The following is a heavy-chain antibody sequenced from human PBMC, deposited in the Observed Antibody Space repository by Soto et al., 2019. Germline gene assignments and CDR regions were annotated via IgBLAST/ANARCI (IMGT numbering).Heavy chain of an antibody. CDR1: GFTFSSYG. V-gene: IGHV3-33*01. Sequence: QVQLVESGGGVVQPGRSQRLSCAASGFTFSSYGMHWVRQAPGKGLEWVAVIWYDGSNKYYADSVKGRFTISRDNSKNTLYLQMNSLRAEDTAVYYCARDRGIAAATGVDYWGQGTLVTVSS. CDR3: ARDRGIAAATGVDY. CDR2: IWYDGSNK. D-gene: IGHD6-13*01. J-gene: IGHJ4*02.